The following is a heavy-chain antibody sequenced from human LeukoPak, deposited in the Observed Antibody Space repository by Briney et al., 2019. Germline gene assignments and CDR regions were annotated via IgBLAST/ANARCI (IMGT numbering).Heavy chain of an antibody. CDR1: GFTFSSYW. J-gene: IGHJ5*02. V-gene: IGHV3-7*01. CDR3: ARCKRSVAAGTEFNP. Sequence: GGSLRLSCAASGFTFSSYWMSWVRQAPGKGLEWVANIKQDGSEKYYVDSVKGRFTISRDNAKNSLYLQMNNTRAEDKAVYYCARCKRSVAAGTEFNPWGQGTLVTVSS. CDR2: IKQDGSEK. D-gene: IGHD6-13*01.